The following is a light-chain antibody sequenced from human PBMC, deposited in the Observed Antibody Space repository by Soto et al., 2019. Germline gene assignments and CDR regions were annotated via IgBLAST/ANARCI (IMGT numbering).Light chain of an antibody. Sequence: QSVLTQPPSVSGAPGQRVTISCTGSSSNIGAGYDVHWYQQLPGTAPKLLIYGNSNRPSGVPDRFSGSKSGTSASLAITGLQAEDEADYSCQSYDSSLISYVFGTGTKLTVL. V-gene: IGLV1-40*01. CDR2: GNS. CDR1: SSNIGAGYD. J-gene: IGLJ1*01. CDR3: QSYDSSLISYV.